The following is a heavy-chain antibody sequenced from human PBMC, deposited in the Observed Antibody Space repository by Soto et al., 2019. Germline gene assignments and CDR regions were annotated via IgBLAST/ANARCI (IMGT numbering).Heavy chain of an antibody. CDR1: GGSISSYY. Sequence: QVQLQESGPGLVKPSETLSLTCTVSGGSISSYYWSWIRQPPGKGLEWIGYIYYSGSTNYNPSLKSRVTISVDTSKNQFSLKLSSVTAADTAVYYCARGVAYSGYDYYYYYYMDVWGKGTTVTVSS. J-gene: IGHJ6*03. D-gene: IGHD5-12*01. CDR3: ARGVAYSGYDYYYYYYMDV. CDR2: IYYSGST. V-gene: IGHV4-59*01.